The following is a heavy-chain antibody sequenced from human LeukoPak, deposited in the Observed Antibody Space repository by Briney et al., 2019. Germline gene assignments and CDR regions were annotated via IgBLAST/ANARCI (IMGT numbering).Heavy chain of an antibody. CDR1: GYTFTSYG. CDR2: ISAYNGNT. V-gene: IGHV1-18*01. CDR3: ARDPADYYYYYGMDV. Sequence: ASVKVSCKASGYTFTSYGISWVRQAPGQGLEWMGWISAYNGNTNYAQKLQGRVTMTTDTSTSTAYMELRSLRSDDTPVYYCARDPADYYYYYGMDVWGQGTTVTVSS. J-gene: IGHJ6*02. D-gene: IGHD2-2*01.